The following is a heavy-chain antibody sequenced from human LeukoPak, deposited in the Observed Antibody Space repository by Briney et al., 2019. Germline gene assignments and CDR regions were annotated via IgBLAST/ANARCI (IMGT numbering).Heavy chain of an antibody. CDR3: ARYSSGWALDY. J-gene: IGHJ4*02. D-gene: IGHD6-19*01. CDR1: GYTFTGYY. V-gene: IGHV1-18*04. Sequence: ASVKVSCKASGYTFTGYYMHWVRQAPGQGLEWMGWISAYNGNTNYAQKLQGRVTMTTDTSTSTAYMELRSLRSDDTAVYYCARYSSGWALDYWGQGTLVTVSS. CDR2: ISAYNGNT.